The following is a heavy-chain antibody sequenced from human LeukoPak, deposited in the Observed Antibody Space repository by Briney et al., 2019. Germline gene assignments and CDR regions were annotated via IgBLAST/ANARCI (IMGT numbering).Heavy chain of an antibody. D-gene: IGHD6-19*01. CDR2: ISAYIGNT. Sequence: ASVKVSCKPSGYTFTSYGISWVRQAPGQGLEWMGWISAYIGNTNYAQKLQGRVTITTDTSTSTAYMELRSLRSDDTAVYYCARVRWGIAVAGMGYYYYYMDVRGKGTTVTISS. CDR3: ARVRWGIAVAGMGYYYYYMDV. V-gene: IGHV1-18*01. CDR1: GYTFTSYG. J-gene: IGHJ6*03.